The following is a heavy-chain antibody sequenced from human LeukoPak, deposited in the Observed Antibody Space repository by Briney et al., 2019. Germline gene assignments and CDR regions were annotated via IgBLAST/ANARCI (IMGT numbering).Heavy chain of an antibody. CDR3: AKCDPSSGWLIDY. CDR1: GFTFSSYA. D-gene: IGHD6-19*01. J-gene: IGHJ4*02. CDR2: NSGSGGST. V-gene: IGHV3-23*01. Sequence: GGSLRLSCAASGFTFSSYAMSWVRQAPGKGLEWVSANSGSGGSTYYADSVKGRFTISRDNSKNTLYLQMNSLRAEDTAAYYCAKCDPSSGWLIDYWGQGTLVTVSS.